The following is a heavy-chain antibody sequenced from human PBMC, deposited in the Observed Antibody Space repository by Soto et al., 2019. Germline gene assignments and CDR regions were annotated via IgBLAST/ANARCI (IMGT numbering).Heavy chain of an antibody. D-gene: IGHD4-17*01. CDR2: ISYDGSNK. Sequence: LRLSCAASGFTFSSYGMHWVRQAPGKGLEWVAVISYDGSNKYYADSVKGRFTISRDNSKNTLYLQMNSLRAEDTAVYYCAKNYGDYLYYYYYMDVWGKGTTVTVSS. V-gene: IGHV3-30*18. CDR3: AKNYGDYLYYYYYMDV. CDR1: GFTFSSYG. J-gene: IGHJ6*03.